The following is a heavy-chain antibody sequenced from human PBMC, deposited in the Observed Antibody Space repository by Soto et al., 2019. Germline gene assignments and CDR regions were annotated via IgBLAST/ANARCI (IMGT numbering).Heavy chain of an antibody. V-gene: IGHV3-30-3*01. J-gene: IGHJ4*02. CDR3: AREGEAY. Sequence: QVQLVESGGGVVQPGRSLRLSCAASGFTFSSYAMHWVRRAPGKGLEWMAGMSYDGSNKYYADSVKGRFTISRDNSKNTLYLQRNSLRPEDTALYYGAREGEAYCGQGTLVIVSS. D-gene: IGHD3-16*01. CDR1: GFTFSSYA. CDR2: MSYDGSNK.